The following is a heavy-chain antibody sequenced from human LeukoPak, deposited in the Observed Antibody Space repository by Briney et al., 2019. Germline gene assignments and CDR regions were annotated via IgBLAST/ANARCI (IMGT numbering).Heavy chain of an antibody. V-gene: IGHV3-23*01. CDR2: ISGSGGST. J-gene: IGHJ4*02. Sequence: PGGSLRLSCTASGFTFTNYEVNWVRQAPGKGLEWVSAISGSGGSTYYADSVKGRFTISRDNSKNTLYLQMNSLRAEDTAVYYCAKGVQQLVRSGYFDYWGQGPLVTVSS. CDR3: AKGVQQLVRSGYFDY. CDR1: GFTFTNYE. D-gene: IGHD6-13*01.